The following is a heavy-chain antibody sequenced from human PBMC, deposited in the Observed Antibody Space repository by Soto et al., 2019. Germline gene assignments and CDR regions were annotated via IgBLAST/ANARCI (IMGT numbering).Heavy chain of an antibody. CDR3: ARSFLEWLLDYYYYGMDV. D-gene: IGHD3-3*01. J-gene: IGHJ6*02. Sequence: GASVKVSCKASGYTFTSYDINWVRQATGQGLEWMGWMNPNSGNTGYAQKFQGRVTMTRNTSISTPYMELSSLRSEDTAVYYCARSFLEWLLDYYYYGMDVWGQGTTVTVSS. V-gene: IGHV1-8*01. CDR2: MNPNSGNT. CDR1: GYTFTSYD.